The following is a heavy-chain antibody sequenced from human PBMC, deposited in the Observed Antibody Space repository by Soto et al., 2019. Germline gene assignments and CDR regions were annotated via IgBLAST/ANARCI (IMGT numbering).Heavy chain of an antibody. CDR3: ARGGRGYCSGGSCYSFYSGLAGPFDP. CDR2: IYYSGST. CDR1: GGSISSYY. Sequence: SETLSLTCTVSGGSISSYYWSWIRQPPGKGLEWIGYIYYSGSTNYNPSLKSRVTISVDTSKNQFSLKLSSVTAADTAVYYCARGGRGYCSGGSCYSFYSGLAGPFDPWGQGTLVTVSS. D-gene: IGHD2-15*01. V-gene: IGHV4-59*08. J-gene: IGHJ5*02.